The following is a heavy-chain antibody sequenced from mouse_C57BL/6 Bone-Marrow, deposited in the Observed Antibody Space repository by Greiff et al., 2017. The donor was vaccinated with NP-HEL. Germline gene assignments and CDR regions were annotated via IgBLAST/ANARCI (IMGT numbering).Heavy chain of an antibody. CDR3: FTGPYYFDY. D-gene: IGHD4-1*01. CDR2: IYPSDSET. J-gene: IGHJ2*01. Sequence: VQLQQPGAELVRPGSSVKLSCKASGYTFTSYWMDWVKQRPGQGLEWIGDIYPSDSETHYNQKFKDKATLTVDKSSSTAYMQLSSLTSEDSAVYYCFTGPYYFDYWGQGTTLTVSS. V-gene: IGHV1-61*01. CDR1: GYTFTSYW.